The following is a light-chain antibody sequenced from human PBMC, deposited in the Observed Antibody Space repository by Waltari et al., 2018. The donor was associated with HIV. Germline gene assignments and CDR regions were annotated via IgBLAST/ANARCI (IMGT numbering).Light chain of an antibody. J-gene: IGLJ3*02. V-gene: IGLV2-23*01. Sequence: QSALTQPASVSGSPGQSITISCTGTSNDIGSYNIVSWYQQHPGKAPKLMIYEGSKRPSGVSNRFSASKSGNTASLTISGLQAEDEADYYCCSYAGSRISVVFGGGTKLTVL. CDR1: SNDIGSYNI. CDR3: CSYAGSRISVV. CDR2: EGS.